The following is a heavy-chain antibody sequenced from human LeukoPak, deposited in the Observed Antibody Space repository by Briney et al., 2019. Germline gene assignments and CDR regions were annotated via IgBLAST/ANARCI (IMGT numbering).Heavy chain of an antibody. J-gene: IGHJ5*02. CDR2: INHSGST. Sequence: SETLSLTCAVYGGSFSGYYWCWIRQPPGKGLEWIGEINHSGSTNYNPSLKSRVTISVDTSKNQFSLKLSSVTAADTAVYYCASLHGIALFDPWGQGTLVTVSS. D-gene: IGHD2-15*01. CDR1: GGSFSGYY. CDR3: ASLHGIALFDP. V-gene: IGHV4-34*01.